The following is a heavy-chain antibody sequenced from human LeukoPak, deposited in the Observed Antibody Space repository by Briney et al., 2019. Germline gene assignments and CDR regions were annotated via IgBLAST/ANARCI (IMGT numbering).Heavy chain of an antibody. CDR1: GGSISSSSYY. V-gene: IGHV4-39*01. CDR2: IYYSGST. J-gene: IGHJ6*03. CDR3: ARVGWGSYRSYLYYYYYMDV. D-gene: IGHD3-16*02. Sequence: PSETLSLTCTVSGGSISSSSYYWGWIRQPPGKGLEWIGSIYYSGSTYYNPSLKSRVTISVDTSKNQFSLKLSSVTAADTAVYYCARVGWGSYRSYLYYYYYMDVWGKGTTVTVSS.